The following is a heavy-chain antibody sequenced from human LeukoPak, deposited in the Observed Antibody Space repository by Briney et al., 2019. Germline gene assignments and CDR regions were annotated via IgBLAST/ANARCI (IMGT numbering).Heavy chain of an antibody. Sequence: PGGSLRLSCAASGFTCSSYEMNWVRQAPGKGLEWVAYISSSGGIIYYADSVKGRFTISRDNAKNSLYLQMNSLRAEDTAVYYCARDGRFDYSSSLYLDYWGQGTLVTVSS. J-gene: IGHJ4*02. CDR1: GFTCSSYE. CDR3: ARDGRFDYSSSLYLDY. CDR2: ISSSGGII. D-gene: IGHD6-6*01. V-gene: IGHV3-48*03.